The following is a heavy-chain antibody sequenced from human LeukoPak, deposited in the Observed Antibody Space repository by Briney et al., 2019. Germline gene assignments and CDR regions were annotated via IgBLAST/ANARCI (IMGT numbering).Heavy chain of an antibody. J-gene: IGHJ3*02. D-gene: IGHD2-21*02. CDR2: IRQDGSRK. V-gene: IGHV3-7*01. CDR1: EFTFSEYW. CDR3: ARDSNFHSDYYYDVFDI. Sequence: PGGFLRLSCAASEFTFSEYWMTWVRQSPGQGLEWGANIRQDGSRKYYVDSVMGRFTISRDNAKNSLYLQMDSLRAEDTATYYCARDSNFHSDYYYDVFDIWGQGTVVTVSS.